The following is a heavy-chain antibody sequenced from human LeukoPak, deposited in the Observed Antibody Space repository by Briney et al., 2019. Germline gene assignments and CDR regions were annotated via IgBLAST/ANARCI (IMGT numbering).Heavy chain of an antibody. CDR3: STEDKYCSSPRCNDY. J-gene: IGHJ4*02. CDR2: IKPHGGDT. Sequence: ASVQVSCRASGYTFTVYYMHWVRQAPGQGLEWMGHIKPHGGDTIYAPNLQGRVTMSRDTAMSTVYMELSNLRSDDTAVYYWSTEDKYCSSPRCNDYWGQGNLGTVSS. V-gene: IGHV1-2*06. D-gene: IGHD2-2*01. CDR1: GYTFTVYY.